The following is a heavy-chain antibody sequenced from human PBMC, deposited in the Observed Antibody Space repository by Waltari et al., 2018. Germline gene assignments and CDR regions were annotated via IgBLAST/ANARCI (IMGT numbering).Heavy chain of an antibody. CDR1: GFTFSSYD. J-gene: IGHJ4*02. D-gene: IGHD6-13*01. CDR3: ARGARSSFDY. Sequence: EVQLVESGGGLVQPGGSLRLSCAASGFTFSSYDMHWVRQATGKGLECVSASGTAGDTYYPGSVKGRFTISRENAKNSLYLQMNSLRAGDTAVYYCARGARSSFDYWGQGTLVTVSS. V-gene: IGHV3-13*01. CDR2: SGTAGDT.